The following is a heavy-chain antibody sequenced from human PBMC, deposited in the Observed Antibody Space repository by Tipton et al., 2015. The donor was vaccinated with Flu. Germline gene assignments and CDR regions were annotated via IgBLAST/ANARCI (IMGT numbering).Heavy chain of an antibody. V-gene: IGHV3-7*01. D-gene: IGHD3-10*01. CDR2: IKQDGSEK. CDR1: GFTFSSYW. Sequence: SLRLSCAASGFTFSSYWLSWVRQAPGKGLEWVANIKQDGSEKHYVDSVKGRFTISRDNAKNSLYLQMSSLRAEDTAVYYCARDRGAAPGAYFFDYWGQGTLVTVSS. CDR3: ARDRGAAPGAYFFDY. J-gene: IGHJ4*02.